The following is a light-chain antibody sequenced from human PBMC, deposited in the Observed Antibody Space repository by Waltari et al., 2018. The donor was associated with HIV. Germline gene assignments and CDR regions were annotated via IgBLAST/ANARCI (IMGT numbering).Light chain of an antibody. J-gene: IGLJ1*01. Sequence: QSVLTQSPSASGTPGQRVTISCSGSSSNIGSNAVDWYQHLPGTAPKLLSHTNNQRPSGIPDRFSGSKAGTSASLAISGLQSEDESDYYCAAWDDSLNGYVFGSGTKVTVL. CDR3: AAWDDSLNGYV. CDR2: TNN. CDR1: SSNIGSNA. V-gene: IGLV1-44*01.